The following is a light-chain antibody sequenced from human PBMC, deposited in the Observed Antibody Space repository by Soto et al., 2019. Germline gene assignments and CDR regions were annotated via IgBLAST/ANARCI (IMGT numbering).Light chain of an antibody. CDR2: SAS. CDR3: QQLNRFPRT. CDR1: QDISSY. V-gene: IGKV1-9*01. Sequence: DIQLTQSPSFLSACVGDRVTITCRASQDISSYLSWYQQRPGKVPRFLTHSASTLQSGVPSRFSATGSGTTFTLTIRSLQPEDIATYYCQQLNRFPRTFGQGTKVEV. J-gene: IGKJ1*01.